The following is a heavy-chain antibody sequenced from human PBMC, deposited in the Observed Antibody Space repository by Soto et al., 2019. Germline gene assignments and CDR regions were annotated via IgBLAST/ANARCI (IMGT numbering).Heavy chain of an antibody. CDR1: GFTFSDYG. Sequence: EVQLVDSGGGLVQPGGSLRLSCSVSGFTFSDYGVNWVRQAPGKGLEWISYISSGSDTIYYAESVQGRFTISRDDAKNSLFLQTNNLRNEDTAVYYCARVSKTWEDDYWGHGTLVTVSS. J-gene: IGHJ4*01. CDR2: ISSGSDTI. CDR3: ARVSKTWEDDY. V-gene: IGHV3-48*02. D-gene: IGHD1-26*01.